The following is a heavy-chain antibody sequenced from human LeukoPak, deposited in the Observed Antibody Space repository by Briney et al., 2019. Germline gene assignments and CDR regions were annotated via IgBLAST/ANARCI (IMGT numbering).Heavy chain of an antibody. CDR3: TRDSSPGPQYL. Sequence: SGTLSLTCAVSGASISSGYWWSWVRQPPGKGLEWIGEIYHSGSTNHNPSLKSRVTISVDKSKSQFSLNLSSVTAADTAVYYCTRDSSPGPQYLWGQGTLVTVSS. D-gene: IGHD6-6*01. CDR1: GASISSGYW. CDR2: IYHSGST. J-gene: IGHJ4*02. V-gene: IGHV4-4*02.